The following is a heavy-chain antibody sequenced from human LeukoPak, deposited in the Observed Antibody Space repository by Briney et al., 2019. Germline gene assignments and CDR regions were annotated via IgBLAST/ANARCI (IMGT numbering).Heavy chain of an antibody. Sequence: SETLSLTCTVSGYSISSGYYWGWIRPPPGKGLEWIGSIYHSGSTYYNPSLKSRVTISVDTSKNQFSLKLSSVTAADTAVYYCARVHDFWSGYRKSWFDPWGQGTLVTVSS. D-gene: IGHD3-3*01. V-gene: IGHV4-38-2*02. J-gene: IGHJ5*02. CDR2: IYHSGST. CDR3: ARVHDFWSGYRKSWFDP. CDR1: GYSISSGYY.